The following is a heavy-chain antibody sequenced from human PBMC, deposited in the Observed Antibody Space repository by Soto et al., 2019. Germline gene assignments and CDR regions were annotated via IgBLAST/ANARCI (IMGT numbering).Heavy chain of an antibody. CDR2: IIPIFGTA. CDR1: GGTFSSYA. D-gene: IGHD1-1*01. V-gene: IGHV1-69*12. CDR3: ARKGTGWDGMDV. Sequence: QVQLVQSGAEVKKPGSSVKVSCKASGGTFSSYAISWVRQAPGQGLEWMGGIIPIFGTANYAQKFQGRVTITADESTSTAYVELSSLRAEDTAGYYCARKGTGWDGMDVWGQGTTVTVSS. J-gene: IGHJ6*02.